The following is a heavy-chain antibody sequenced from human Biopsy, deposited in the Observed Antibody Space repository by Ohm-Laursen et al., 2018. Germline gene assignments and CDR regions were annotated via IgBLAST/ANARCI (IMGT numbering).Heavy chain of an antibody. Sequence: SVKVSCKASGYTFTSYGISWVRQAPGQGLEWMGWINTENGNTIYAQNLQGRVTMTADTSTSTAYMEVTSLRSDDTAVYYCARAKLETVYYYYGMDVWGQGTTVTVSS. D-gene: IGHD1-1*01. CDR3: ARAKLETVYYYYGMDV. V-gene: IGHV1-18*01. CDR2: INTENGNT. CDR1: GYTFTSYG. J-gene: IGHJ6*02.